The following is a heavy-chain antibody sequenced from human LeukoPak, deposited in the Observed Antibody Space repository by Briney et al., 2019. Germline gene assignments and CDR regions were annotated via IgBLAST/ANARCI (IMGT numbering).Heavy chain of an antibody. CDR2: ISAYNGNT. J-gene: IGHJ5*02. Sequence: ASVKVSCKASGYTFTSYGISWVRQAPGQGLEWMGWISAYNGNTNYAQKLQGRVTMTTDTSTSTAYMELRSLRSDDTAVYYCARDLSVAGTAWFDPWGQGTLVTVSS. CDR3: ARDLSVAGTAWFDP. D-gene: IGHD6-19*01. CDR1: GYTFTSYG. V-gene: IGHV1-18*01.